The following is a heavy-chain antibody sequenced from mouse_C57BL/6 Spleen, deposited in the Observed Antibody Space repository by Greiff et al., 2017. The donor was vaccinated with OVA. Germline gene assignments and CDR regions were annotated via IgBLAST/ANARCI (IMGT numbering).Heavy chain of an antibody. CDR1: GFTFSSYT. V-gene: IGHV5-9*01. Sequence: EVKLMESGGGLVKPGGSLKLSCAASGFTFSSYTMSWVRQTPEKRLEWVATISGGGGNTYYPDSVKGRFTISRDNAKNTLYLQMSSLRSEDTALYYCARHKGPYYFDYWGQGTTLTVSS. J-gene: IGHJ2*01. CDR3: ARHKGPYYFDY. CDR2: ISGGGGNT. D-gene: IGHD3-3*01.